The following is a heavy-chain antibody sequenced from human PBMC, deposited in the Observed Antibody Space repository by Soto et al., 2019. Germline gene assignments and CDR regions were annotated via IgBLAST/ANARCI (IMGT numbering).Heavy chain of an antibody. CDR2: MNPDSGST. CDR1: GYPFTSYH. D-gene: IGHD6-19*01. V-gene: IGHV1-8*01. J-gene: IGHJ5*02. Sequence: EAAVKVSCTPSGYPFTSYHVNWVRQAPGQGLEWMGWMNPDSGSTDYALKFQGRLTMTRNTSMSTAYLELRSLTSEDTAIYYCARGRFISKGYDSGWYIAHWGQGTQVTVYS. CDR3: ARGRFISKGYDSGWYIAH.